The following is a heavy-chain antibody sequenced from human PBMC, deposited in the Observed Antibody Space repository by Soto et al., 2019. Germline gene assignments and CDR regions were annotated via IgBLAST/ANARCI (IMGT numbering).Heavy chain of an antibody. CDR3: TADPDRDSALS. D-gene: IGHD5-18*01. Sequence: EVQLVESGGGLVKPGGSLRVSCTASGFTFSYAWMSWVRQAPGKGLDWVGRIKSRIDGGTTDYAAPVKGRFSISRDDSRNTLYLQMNSLRTEDTAVYFCTADPDRDSALSWGQGTLVTVSS. CDR2: IKSRIDGGTT. J-gene: IGHJ5*02. CDR1: GFTFSYAW. V-gene: IGHV3-15*01.